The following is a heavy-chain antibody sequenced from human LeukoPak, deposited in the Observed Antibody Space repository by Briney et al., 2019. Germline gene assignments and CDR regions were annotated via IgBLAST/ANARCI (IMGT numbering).Heavy chain of an antibody. D-gene: IGHD5-12*01. Sequence: PGGSLRLSCAASGFSFYGYSMHWVRQAPGKGLEWVSLINRDSSSTFYADSVKGRFTISRDNSRNTLYLQMNRLRTEDTAFYYCAKEVLYSSWVSFDSWGQGTLVTVSS. CDR2: INRDSSST. V-gene: IGHV3-43*01. CDR3: AKEVLYSSWVSFDS. CDR1: GFSFYGYS. J-gene: IGHJ4*02.